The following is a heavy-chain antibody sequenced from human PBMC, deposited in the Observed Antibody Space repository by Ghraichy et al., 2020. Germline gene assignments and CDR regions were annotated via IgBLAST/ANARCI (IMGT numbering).Heavy chain of an antibody. Sequence: SETLSLTCTVSGGSISSSSYYWGWIRQPPGKGLAWIGSIYYSGSTYYNPSLKSRVTISVDTSKNQFSLKLSSVTAADTAVYYCARRRGYYVDYWGQGTLVTVSS. CDR2: IYYSGST. CDR1: GGSISSSSYY. J-gene: IGHJ4*02. V-gene: IGHV4-39*01. CDR3: ARRRGYYVDY. D-gene: IGHD6-25*01.